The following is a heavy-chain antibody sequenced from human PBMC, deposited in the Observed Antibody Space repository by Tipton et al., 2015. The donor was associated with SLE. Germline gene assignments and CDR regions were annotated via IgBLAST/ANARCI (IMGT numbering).Heavy chain of an antibody. Sequence: TLSLTCTVSGGSISSYYWSWIRQPPGKGLEWIGYIYYSGSTNYNPSLKSRVTISVDTSKNQFSLKLSSVTAADAAVYYWARWAGPTVNCDYWGQGTLVTVAS. V-gene: IGHV4-59*01. J-gene: IGHJ4*02. D-gene: IGHD4-11*01. CDR2: IYYSGST. CDR3: ARWAGPTVNCDY. CDR1: GGSISSYY.